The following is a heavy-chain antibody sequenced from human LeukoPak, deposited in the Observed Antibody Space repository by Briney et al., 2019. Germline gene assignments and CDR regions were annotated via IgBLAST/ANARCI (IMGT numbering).Heavy chain of an antibody. V-gene: IGHV5-51*01. Sequence: GESLKISCKGSGYSFTSYWIGWVRQMPGKGLEWMGIIYPGDSDTRYSPSFQGQVTISADKSISTAYLQWSSLKASDTAMYYCVRQDGVPAASYGMDVWGQGTTVTVSS. CDR1: GYSFTSYW. J-gene: IGHJ6*02. CDR2: IYPGDSDT. D-gene: IGHD2-2*01. CDR3: VRQDGVPAASYGMDV.